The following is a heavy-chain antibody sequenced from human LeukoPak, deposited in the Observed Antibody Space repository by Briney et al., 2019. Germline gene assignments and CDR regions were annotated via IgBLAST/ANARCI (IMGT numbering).Heavy chain of an antibody. CDR2: ISAYNGNT. CDR3: ARGGYDYGLAGWFDP. J-gene: IGHJ5*02. D-gene: IGHD4-17*01. CDR1: DYTFTSYG. V-gene: IGHV1-18*04. Sequence: GASVKVSCKASDYTFTSYGISWVRQAPGQGLEWMGWISAYNGNTNYAQKLQGRVTMTTDTSTSTAYMELRSLRSDDTAVYYCARGGYDYGLAGWFDPWGQGTLVTVSS.